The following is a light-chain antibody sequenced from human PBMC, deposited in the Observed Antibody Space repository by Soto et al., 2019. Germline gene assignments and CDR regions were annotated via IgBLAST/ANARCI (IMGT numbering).Light chain of an antibody. Sequence: EIVLTQSPGTLSLSPGERATLSCRASQSVSRSYLAWYQQKPGQAPRLLIYGASSRATGIPRRFSGSGAGKVLPITIRGQEAEDFVEYYLQQYGSSPTFGQGTRLEIK. CDR3: QQYGSSPT. CDR2: GAS. CDR1: QSVSRSY. J-gene: IGKJ5*01. V-gene: IGKV3-20*01.